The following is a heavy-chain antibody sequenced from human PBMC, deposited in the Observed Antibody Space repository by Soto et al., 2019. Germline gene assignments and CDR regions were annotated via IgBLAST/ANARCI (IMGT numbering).Heavy chain of an antibody. D-gene: IGHD3-3*01. CDR1: GYTFTSYD. J-gene: IGHJ6*03. Sequence: GASVKVSCKASGYTFTSYDINWVRQATGQGLEWMGWMNPNSGNTGYAQKFQGRVTMTRNTSISTAYMELSSLRSEDTAVYYCAKRGLLAERITIFGVANYYYYMDVWGKGTTVTVSS. CDR3: AKRGLLAERITIFGVANYYYYMDV. V-gene: IGHV1-8*01. CDR2: MNPNSGNT.